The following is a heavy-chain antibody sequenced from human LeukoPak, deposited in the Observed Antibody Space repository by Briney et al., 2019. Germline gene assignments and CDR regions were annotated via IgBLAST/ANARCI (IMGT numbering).Heavy chain of an antibody. J-gene: IGHJ4*02. Sequence: PGGSLRLSSVASGFTFSSFAMSWVRQAPGKGLEWVSAVTGSGSATDYADFVKGRFTISRDNSKNTLYLQMNSLRAEDTAVYYCAKRFGESYGHFDYWGQGTLVTVSS. D-gene: IGHD1-26*01. V-gene: IGHV3-23*01. CDR3: AKRFGESYGHFDY. CDR1: GFTFSSFA. CDR2: VTGSGSAT.